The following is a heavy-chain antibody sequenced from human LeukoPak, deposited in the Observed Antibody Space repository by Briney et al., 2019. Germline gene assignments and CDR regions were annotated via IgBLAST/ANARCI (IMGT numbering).Heavy chain of an antibody. CDR1: GYTFIGYY. J-gene: IGHJ4*02. Sequence: ASVKVSCKTSGYTFIGYYMHWVRQAPGQGLEWMGWINPNSGGTNYAQKFQGRVTMTRDTSISTAYMEPSRLRSDDTAVYYCARLGAYTSGPYYWGQGTLVTVSS. CDR2: INPNSGGT. V-gene: IGHV1-2*02. D-gene: IGHD1-1*01. CDR3: ARLGAYTSGPYY.